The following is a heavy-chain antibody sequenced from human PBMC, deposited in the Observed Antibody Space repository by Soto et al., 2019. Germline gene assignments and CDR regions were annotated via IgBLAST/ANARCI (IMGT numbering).Heavy chain of an antibody. CDR3: TLWGYSYYFDY. CDR2: ISSSGSTI. D-gene: IGHD3-10*01. CDR1: GFTFSSYE. Sequence: GSLRLSCAASGFTFSSYEINWVRQAPGKGLEWVSYISSSGSTIYYADSVKGRFTISRDNTKNSLYLQMNSLRAEDTAVYYCTLWGYSYYFDYWGQGTLVTVYS. J-gene: IGHJ4*02. V-gene: IGHV3-48*03.